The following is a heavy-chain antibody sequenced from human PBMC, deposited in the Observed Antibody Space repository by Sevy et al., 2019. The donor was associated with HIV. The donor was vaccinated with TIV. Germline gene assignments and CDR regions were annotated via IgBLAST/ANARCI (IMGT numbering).Heavy chain of an antibody. J-gene: IGHJ6*02. CDR3: ARSGGYSDYGMDV. CDR2: IGSGGDA. D-gene: IGHD5-12*01. V-gene: IGHV3-13*01. Sequence: GGSLRLSCGASGFTFSSYDMHWVRQAAGKGLEWVSGIGSGGDAYYPGSAKGRFTISRENAKNSLYLQMNSLRAGDTAVYYCARSGGYSDYGMDVWGQGTTVTVSS. CDR1: GFTFSSYD.